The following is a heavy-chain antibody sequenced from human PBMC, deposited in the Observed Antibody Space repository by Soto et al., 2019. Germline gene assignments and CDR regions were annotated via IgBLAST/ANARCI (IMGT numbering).Heavy chain of an antibody. D-gene: IGHD6-13*01. Sequence: GGSLRLSCGASGFTFISYAMSWVRQAPGKGLEWVSAISGSGGSTYYADSVKGRFTISRDNSKNTLYLQMNSLRAEDTAVYYCAKDPMAGIAAVPGYWGQGTLVTVSS. CDR1: GFTFISYA. J-gene: IGHJ4*02. V-gene: IGHV3-23*01. CDR3: AKDPMAGIAAVPGY. CDR2: ISGSGGST.